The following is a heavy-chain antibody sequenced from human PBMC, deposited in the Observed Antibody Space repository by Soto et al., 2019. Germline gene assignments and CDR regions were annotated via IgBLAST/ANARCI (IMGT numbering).Heavy chain of an antibody. CDR3: ARARRFLITMVRGVLTNWFDP. V-gene: IGHV4-30-4*01. Sequence: TSETLCLTCTVSGGSISSGDYYWSWIRQPPGKGLEWIGYIYYSGSTNYNPSLKSRVTISVDTSKNQFSLKLSSVTAADTAVYYCARARRFLITMVRGVLTNWFDPWGQGTLVTVSS. D-gene: IGHD3-10*01. CDR1: GGSISSGDYY. J-gene: IGHJ5*02. CDR2: IYYSGST.